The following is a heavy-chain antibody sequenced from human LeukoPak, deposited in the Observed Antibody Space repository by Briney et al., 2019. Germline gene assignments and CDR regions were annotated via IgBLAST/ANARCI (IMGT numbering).Heavy chain of an antibody. CDR1: GFTFSSYA. Sequence: GGSLRLSCAASGFTFSSYAMSWVRQAPGKGLEWVSYISSSGSTIYYADSVKGRFTISRDNAKNSLYLQMNSLRAEDTAVYYCARLAVAGNGHIWGKGTTVTISS. D-gene: IGHD6-19*01. V-gene: IGHV3-48*04. CDR3: ARLAVAGNGHI. J-gene: IGHJ6*04. CDR2: ISSSGSTI.